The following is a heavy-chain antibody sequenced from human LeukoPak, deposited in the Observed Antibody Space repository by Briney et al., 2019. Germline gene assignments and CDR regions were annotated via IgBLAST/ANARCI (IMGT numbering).Heavy chain of an antibody. CDR2: ISYDGSNK. J-gene: IGHJ6*02. V-gene: IGHV3-30-3*01. CDR3: ASSYAYYYGMDV. D-gene: IGHD2-8*01. Sequence: GGSLRLSCAASGLTFSSYAMHWVRQAPGKGLEWVAVISYDGSNKYYADSVKGRFTISRDNSKNTLYLQMNSLRAEDTAVYYCASSYAYYYGMDVWGQGTTVTVSS. CDR1: GLTFSSYA.